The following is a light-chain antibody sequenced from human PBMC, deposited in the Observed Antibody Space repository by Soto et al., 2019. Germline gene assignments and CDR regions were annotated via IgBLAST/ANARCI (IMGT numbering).Light chain of an antibody. CDR3: QQYYSTPHS. CDR2: WAS. Sequence: DIVMTQSPDSLAVSLGERATINCKSSQTVLYSSNNKNYLAWYQQKPGQVPKLLIYWASTLESGVPDRFSGSGSGTDFALTISSLQAEDVAVYYCQQYYSTPHSFGQGTKLEIK. V-gene: IGKV4-1*01. J-gene: IGKJ2*01. CDR1: QTVLYSSNNKNY.